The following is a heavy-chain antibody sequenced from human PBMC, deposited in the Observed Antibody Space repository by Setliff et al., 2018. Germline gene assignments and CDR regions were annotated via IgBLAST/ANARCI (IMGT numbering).Heavy chain of an antibody. CDR1: GESFSGYF. D-gene: IGHD3-22*01. J-gene: IGHJ4*02. Sequence: SETLSLTCAVYGESFSGYFWSWIRQTPEKGLEWIGEISHSGNTYYNPSLKSRVTISVDTSKNQFSLKLSSVTAADTAVYYCASLPYYDSSGYSLSYYWGQGTLVTVSS. V-gene: IGHV4-34*01. CDR2: ISHSGNT. CDR3: ASLPYYDSSGYSLSYY.